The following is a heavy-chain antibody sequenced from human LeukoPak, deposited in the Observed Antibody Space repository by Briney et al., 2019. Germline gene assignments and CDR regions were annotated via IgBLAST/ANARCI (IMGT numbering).Heavy chain of an antibody. V-gene: IGHV1-46*01. CDR2: INPIGSST. CDR1: GYTFTSYY. J-gene: IGHJ4*02. D-gene: IGHD2-15*01. Sequence: ASVKVSCKASGYTFTSYYMHWVRQAPGQGLEWIGIINPIGSSTSYAQKFQGRVTMTRDTSTSTVYMELSSLRCEDTAAYYCARSPPYCSGGSCYSSYYFEYWGQGTLVTVSS. CDR3: ARSPPYCSGGSCYSSYYFEY.